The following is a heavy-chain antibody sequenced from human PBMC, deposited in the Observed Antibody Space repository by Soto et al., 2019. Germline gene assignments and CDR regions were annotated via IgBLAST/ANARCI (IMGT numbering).Heavy chain of an antibody. CDR3: ANCNGYFDL. D-gene: IGHD4-4*01. V-gene: IGHV4-59*01. J-gene: IGHJ2*01. CDR1: GGSISSYF. CDR2: IYYTGST. Sequence: QVQLQESGPGLVKPSETLSLTCTVSGGSISSYFWSWIRQPPGKGLEWIGYIYYTGSTNYNPSLKSRVTISVDTSKNQFSLQLSSVTAADTAVYYCANCNGYFDLWGRGTLVTVSS.